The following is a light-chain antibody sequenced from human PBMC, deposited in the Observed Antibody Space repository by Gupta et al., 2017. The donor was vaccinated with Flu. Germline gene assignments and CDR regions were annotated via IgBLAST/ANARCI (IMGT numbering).Light chain of an antibody. Sequence: QSALTQPPSASGSPGQSVTISSTGTSSDVGAYRFVSWYQQHPGKAPKLMIYEVNKRPSGVPDRFSGSKSGNTASLTVSGLQAEDEGDYYCSSYADINIYVFGTGTKVTVL. CDR3: SSYADINIYV. V-gene: IGLV2-8*01. CDR2: EVN. CDR1: SSDVGAYRF. J-gene: IGLJ1*01.